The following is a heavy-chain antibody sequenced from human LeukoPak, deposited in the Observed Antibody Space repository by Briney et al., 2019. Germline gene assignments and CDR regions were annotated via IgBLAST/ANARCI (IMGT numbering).Heavy chain of an antibody. V-gene: IGHV1-2*02. CDR1: GGTLFDHY. D-gene: IGHD3-10*01. CDR2: INPNTGDS. Sequence: ASVKVSCKASGGTLFDHYIHWVRQAPGHGLEWMGWINPNTGDSNYAQAFQGRVSMTRDRSTSSVYLELNSLTSDDTALYYCARGASGTLRSFDWLTQEPLDFWGQGTLVTVSS. J-gene: IGHJ4*02. CDR3: ARGASGTLRSFDWLTQEPLDF.